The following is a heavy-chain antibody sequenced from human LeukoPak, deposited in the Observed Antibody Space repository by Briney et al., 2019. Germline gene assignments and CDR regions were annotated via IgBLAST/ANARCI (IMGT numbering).Heavy chain of an antibody. V-gene: IGHV3-9*01. CDR1: GFTFDDYA. D-gene: IGHD3-9*01. CDR3: AKSRYFDWLLNYFDY. Sequence: GGSLRLSCAASGFTFDDYAMHWVRQAPGKGLEWVSGISWDSGSIGYADSVKGRFTISRDNAKDSLYLHMNSLRAEDTAFYCCAKSRYFDWLLNYFDYCGQGTLVTVSS. J-gene: IGHJ4*02. CDR2: ISWDSGSI.